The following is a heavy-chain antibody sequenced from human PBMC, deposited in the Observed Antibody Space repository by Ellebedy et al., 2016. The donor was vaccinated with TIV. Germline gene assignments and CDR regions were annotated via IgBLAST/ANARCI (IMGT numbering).Heavy chain of an antibody. Sequence: AASVKVSCKASGYTFASYGVSWVRQAPGQGLEWMGWVSANNGDTNYAQKLQGRVTMTTDTSTSTAYMDLRRLRSDDTAVYYCARGNYYDGSGFHPFDYWGQGTRATIS. CDR3: ARGNYYDGSGFHPFDY. CDR1: GYTFASYG. J-gene: IGHJ4*02. D-gene: IGHD3-22*01. CDR2: VSANNGDT. V-gene: IGHV1-18*01.